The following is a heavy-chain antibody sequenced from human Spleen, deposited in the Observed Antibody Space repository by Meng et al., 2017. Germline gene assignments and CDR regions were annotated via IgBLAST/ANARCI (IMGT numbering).Heavy chain of an antibody. J-gene: IGHJ4*02. CDR3: ARGRVVVAATPSDY. V-gene: IGHV3-21*01. Sequence: EVQLVESGGGLVKPGGSLGLSCAASGFTFSSYSMHWVRQDPGKGLEWVSSISSSSDYADSVKGRFTISRDNAKNSLYLQMNSLRAEDTAMYYCARGRVVVAATPSDYWGQGTLVTVSS. D-gene: IGHD2-15*01. CDR2: ISSSS. CDR1: GFTFSSYS.